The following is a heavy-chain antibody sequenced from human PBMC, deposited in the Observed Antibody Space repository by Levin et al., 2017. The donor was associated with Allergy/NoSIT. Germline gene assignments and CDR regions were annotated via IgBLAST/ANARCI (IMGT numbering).Heavy chain of an antibody. V-gene: IGHV1-18*01. CDR1: GYTFSTYG. J-gene: IGHJ3*02. Sequence: GESLKISCKASGYTFSTYGFSWVRQAPGQGLEWMGWVSAYNGDTNYARKFQGRVTMTTDTSTSTAYMEVRSLGSDDTAIYYCASAGWNTSGRSPGGGEDLYYLGSEIWGQGTMVTVSS. CDR2: VSAYNGDT. CDR3: ASAGWNTSGRSPGGGEDLYYLGSEI. D-gene: IGHD6-19*01.